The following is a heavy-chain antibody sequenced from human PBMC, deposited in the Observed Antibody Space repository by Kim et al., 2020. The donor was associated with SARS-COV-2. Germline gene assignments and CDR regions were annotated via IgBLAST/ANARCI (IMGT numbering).Heavy chain of an antibody. V-gene: IGHV3-74*03. CDR2: SP. CDR3: ARDYYYALDV. Sequence: SPTAADSVKGRFTSSRDTAKNTLCLQMNSLRAEDTAGYYCARDYYYALDVWGQGTTVIVSS. J-gene: IGHJ6*02.